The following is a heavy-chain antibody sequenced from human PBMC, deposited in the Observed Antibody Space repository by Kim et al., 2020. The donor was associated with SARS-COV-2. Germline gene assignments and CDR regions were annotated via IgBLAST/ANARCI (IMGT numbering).Heavy chain of an antibody. Sequence: GGSLRLSCAASGFIFDSYGIHWVRQAPGRGLEWVALISKDGGKKYFADSVKGRFNISRDNSKETVYLQMNSLRVDDTAVYYCAKEGSYSMEYYYGLDVWGRGTTVTVSS. CDR1: GFIFDSYG. D-gene: IGHD1-26*01. CDR3: AKEGSYSMEYYYGLDV. CDR2: ISKDGGKK. J-gene: IGHJ6*02. V-gene: IGHV3-30*18.